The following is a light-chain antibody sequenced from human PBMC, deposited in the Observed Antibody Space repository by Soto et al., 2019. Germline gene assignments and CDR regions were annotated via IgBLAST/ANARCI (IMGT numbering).Light chain of an antibody. CDR3: QQYKDWPRT. CDR2: GAS. Sequence: EVVMTQSPGTLSVSPGERASLSCRASQSVSGNLAWYQQTPGQGPRLLIHGASTRDTGIPARFSGSGSGTEFTLTISSLQSEDFAFYYCQQYKDWPRTFGQGTKVEIK. V-gene: IGKV3-15*01. J-gene: IGKJ1*01. CDR1: QSVSGN.